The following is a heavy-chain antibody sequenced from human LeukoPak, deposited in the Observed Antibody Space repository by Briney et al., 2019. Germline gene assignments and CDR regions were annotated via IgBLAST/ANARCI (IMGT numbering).Heavy chain of an antibody. Sequence: PGGSLRLSCAASGFTFSSYWMSWVRQAPGKGLEWVANIKQDGSEKYYVDSMKGRFTISRDNAKNSLYLQMNSLRAEDTAVYYCARGGYSGYDSDYYGMDVWGQGTTVTVSS. CDR2: IKQDGSEK. CDR3: ARGGYSGYDSDYYGMDV. J-gene: IGHJ6*02. CDR1: GFTFSSYW. D-gene: IGHD5-12*01. V-gene: IGHV3-7*01.